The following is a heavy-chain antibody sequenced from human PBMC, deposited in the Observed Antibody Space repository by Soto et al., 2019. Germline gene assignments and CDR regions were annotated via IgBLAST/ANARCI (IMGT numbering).Heavy chain of an antibody. D-gene: IGHD2-2*01. V-gene: IGHV4-59*08. J-gene: IGHJ6*03. CDR2: IYYSGST. CDR1: Y. CDR3: ARLVVVPAADYYYYYMDV. Sequence: YWSWIRQPPGKGLEWIGYIYYSGSTNYNPSLKSRVTISVDTSKNQFSLKLSSVTAADTAVYYCARLVVVPAADYYYYYMDVWGKGTTVTVSS.